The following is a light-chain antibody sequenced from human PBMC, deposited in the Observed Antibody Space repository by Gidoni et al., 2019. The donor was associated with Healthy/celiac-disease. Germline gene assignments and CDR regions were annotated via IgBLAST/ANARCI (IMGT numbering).Light chain of an antibody. CDR3: QVWDSSSDHPGV. J-gene: IGLJ2*01. CDR2: DDS. V-gene: IGLV3-21*02. CDR1: NIGSKS. Sequence: SSVLTQPPSVSVAPVQTARITCGGNNIGSKSVPWYQQKPGQAPVLVVYDDSERPSGIPERFSGSNSGNTATLTISRVEAGDEADYYCQVWDSSSDHPGVFGGGTKLTVL.